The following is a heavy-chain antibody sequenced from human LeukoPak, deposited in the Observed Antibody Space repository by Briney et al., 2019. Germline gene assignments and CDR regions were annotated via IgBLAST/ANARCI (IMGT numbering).Heavy chain of an antibody. CDR3: ARGDTVGGTTKGNFDY. CDR1: GYTFTGYY. J-gene: IGHJ4*02. Sequence: ASVKVSCKASGYTFTGYYMHWVRQAPGQGLEWMGRINPNSGGTNYAQKFQGRVTMTRDTSISTAYMELSRLRSDDTAVYYCARGDTVGGTTKGNFDYWGQGTLVTVSS. V-gene: IGHV1-2*06. CDR2: INPNSGGT. D-gene: IGHD1-26*01.